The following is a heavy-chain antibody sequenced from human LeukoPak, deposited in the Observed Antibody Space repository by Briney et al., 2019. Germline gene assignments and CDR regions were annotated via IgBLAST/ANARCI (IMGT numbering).Heavy chain of an antibody. J-gene: IGHJ4*02. CDR1: GYTFTSYD. D-gene: IGHD5-18*01. CDR2: MNPNSGNT. CDR3: ARMDTNRVFAY. V-gene: IGHV1-8*01. Sequence: ASVKVSCKASGYTFTSYDINWVRQATGQGLEWMGWMNPNSGNTGYAQKLQGRVTMTTDTSTSTAYMELRSLRSDDTAVYYCARMDTNRVFAYWGQGTLVTVSS.